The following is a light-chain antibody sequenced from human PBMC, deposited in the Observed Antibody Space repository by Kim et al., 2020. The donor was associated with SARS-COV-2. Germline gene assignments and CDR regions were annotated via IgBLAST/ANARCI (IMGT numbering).Light chain of an antibody. V-gene: IGLV1-44*01. CDR2: SNN. CDR1: SSNIGGNT. J-gene: IGLJ2*01. Sequence: QSVLTQPPSASGTPGQRVTISCSGSSSNIGGNTVNWYQQLPGTAPKLLIYSNNQRPSGVPDRFSGSKSGTSASLAISGLQSEDEADYYCAAWDDSLNGVFGGGTKLTVL. CDR3: AAWDDSLNGV.